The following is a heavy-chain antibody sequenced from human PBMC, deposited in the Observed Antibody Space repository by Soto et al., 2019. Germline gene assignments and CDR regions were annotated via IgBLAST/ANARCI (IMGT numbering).Heavy chain of an antibody. CDR1: GGSIRSYY. CDR3: ARGGSSAGYYYYGMDV. V-gene: IGHV4-59*01. D-gene: IGHD6-6*01. CDR2: IYYSGST. Sequence: LSLTCTVSGGSIRSYYWSWIRQPPGKGLEWIGYIYYSGSTNYNPSLKSRVTISVDTSKNQFSLKLSSVTAADTAVYYCARGGSSAGYYYYGMDVWGQGTTVTVSS. J-gene: IGHJ6*02.